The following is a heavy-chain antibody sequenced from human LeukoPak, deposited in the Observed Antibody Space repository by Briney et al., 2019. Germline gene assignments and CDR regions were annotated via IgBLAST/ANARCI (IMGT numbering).Heavy chain of an antibody. Sequence: SGGSLRLSCAASGFTFSRYGMSWVRQAPGKGLEWVSAISGSGGSTYYADSVKGRFTISRDNSKNTLYLQMNSLRAEDTAVYYCARTATSDSRLYHYMDVWGKGTTVTVSS. CDR1: GFTFSRYG. V-gene: IGHV3-23*01. CDR2: ISGSGGST. D-gene: IGHD3-22*01. J-gene: IGHJ6*03. CDR3: ARTATSDSRLYHYMDV.